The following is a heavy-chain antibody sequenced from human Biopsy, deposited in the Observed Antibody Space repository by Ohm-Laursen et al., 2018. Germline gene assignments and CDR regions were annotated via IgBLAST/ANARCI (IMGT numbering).Heavy chain of an antibody. Sequence: SDTLSLTCSVSGVSISSTTYYWGWIRQPPGKGLEWIGSIHYSGTTYYHASLRSRVTISVDKSKNQFSLKLNSVTAADTAVYYCGRREVVITHDAFDTWGQGTMVTVSS. D-gene: IGHD3-22*01. CDR3: GRREVVITHDAFDT. CDR1: GVSISSTTYY. CDR2: IHYSGTT. V-gene: IGHV4-39*01. J-gene: IGHJ3*02.